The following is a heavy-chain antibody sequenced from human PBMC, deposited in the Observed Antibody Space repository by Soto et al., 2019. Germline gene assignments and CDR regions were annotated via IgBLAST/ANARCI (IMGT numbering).Heavy chain of an antibody. CDR1: GFTFRTYW. V-gene: IGHV3-7*01. CDR2: INQDGSEK. CDR3: ARARGY. Sequence: EVQLVESGGGLVQPGGSLRLSCSASGFTFRTYWMSWVRQAPGKGLDWVASINQDGSEKCYVDSVKGRFTISRDNAKNSLYLQMNSLRPEDTAVYYCARARGYWGQGTLVTVSS. J-gene: IGHJ4*02.